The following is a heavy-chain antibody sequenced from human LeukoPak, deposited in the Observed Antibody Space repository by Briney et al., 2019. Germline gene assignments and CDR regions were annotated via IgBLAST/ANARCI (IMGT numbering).Heavy chain of an antibody. CDR1: GGSFSGYY. D-gene: IGHD3-9*01. CDR2: INHSGST. Sequence: SETLSLTCAVYGGSFSGYYWSWIRQPPGKGLEWIGKINHSGSTNYNPSLKSRVTISVDTSKNQFSLKLSSVTAADTAVYYCARSQDDILTGYYTSYFDYWGQGTLVTVSS. V-gene: IGHV4-34*01. CDR3: ARSQDDILTGYYTSYFDY. J-gene: IGHJ4*02.